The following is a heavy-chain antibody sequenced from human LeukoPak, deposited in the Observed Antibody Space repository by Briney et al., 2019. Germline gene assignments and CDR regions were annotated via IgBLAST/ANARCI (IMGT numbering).Heavy chain of an antibody. CDR3: TIDLMTGFSSGWRFAS. CDR2: TSGDEDST. Sequence: GSLRLSCAASGLTLKNFAMSWVRQAPGKGLEWLAVTSGDEDSTHYADSVRGHFVISTDNSKHTSFLHMNSLRAEDTAVYYCTIDLMTGFSSGWRFASWGQGTLVAVSS. V-gene: IGHV3-23*01. D-gene: IGHD6-19*01. J-gene: IGHJ5*02. CDR1: GLTLKNFA.